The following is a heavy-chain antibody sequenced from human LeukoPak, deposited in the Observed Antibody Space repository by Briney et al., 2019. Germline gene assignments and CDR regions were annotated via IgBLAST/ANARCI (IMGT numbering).Heavy chain of an antibody. J-gene: IGHJ3*02. CDR2: IIPIFGTA. CDR3: AREGQERRAFDI. CDR1: GYTFTSYY. Sequence: SVKVSCKASGYTFTSYYMHWVRQAPGQGLEWMGGIIPIFGTANYAQKFQGRVTITADESTSTAYMELSSLRSEDTAVYYCAREGQERRAFDIWGQGTMITVSS. V-gene: IGHV1-69*13.